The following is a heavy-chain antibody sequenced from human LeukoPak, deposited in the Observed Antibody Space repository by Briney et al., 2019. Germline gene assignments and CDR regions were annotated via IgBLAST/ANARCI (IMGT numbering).Heavy chain of an antibody. D-gene: IGHD2-15*01. CDR2: IWYDRSNK. CDR1: GFTLSIYG. V-gene: IGHV3-30*02. J-gene: IGHJ6*03. Sequence: HPGGSLRLSCAASGFTLSIYGMHWVRPAPGKGLEWVAFIWYDRSNKYYADSVKGRFTISRDNSTNTLYLQMNSLRAEDTAVYYCAKDSWVDCSGGSCYSYYYYMDVWGKGTTVTISS. CDR3: AKDSWVDCSGGSCYSYYYYMDV.